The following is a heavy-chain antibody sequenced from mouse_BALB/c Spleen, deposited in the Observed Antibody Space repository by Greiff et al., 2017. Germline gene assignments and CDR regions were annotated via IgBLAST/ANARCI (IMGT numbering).Heavy chain of an antibody. D-gene: IGHD2-1*01. J-gene: IGHJ3*01. CDR3: ARQGNGNYGWFAY. CDR2: ISSGGSYT. CDR1: GFTFSSYG. Sequence: EVMLVESGGDLVKPGGSLKLSCAASGFTFSSYGMSWVRQTPDKRLEWVATISSGGSYTYYPDSVKGRFTISRDTAKNTLYLQMSSLKSEDTAMYYCARQGNGNYGWFAYWGQGTLVTVSA. V-gene: IGHV5-6*01.